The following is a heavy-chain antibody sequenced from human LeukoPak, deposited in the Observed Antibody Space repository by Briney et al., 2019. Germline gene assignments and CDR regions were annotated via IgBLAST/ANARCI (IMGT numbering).Heavy chain of an antibody. CDR2: INPSGGST. D-gene: IGHD2-2*02. CDR1: GYTFTSYY. J-gene: IGHJ6*02. CDR3: ARDGSTRYCSSTSCYKHYYYGMDV. V-gene: IGHV1-46*01. Sequence: ASVKVSCKASGYTFTSYYMHWVRQAPGQGLEWMGIINPSGGSTSYAQKFQGRVTMTRDTSTSTVYVELSSLRSEDTAVYYCARDGSTRYCSSTSCYKHYYYGMDVWGQGTTVTVSS.